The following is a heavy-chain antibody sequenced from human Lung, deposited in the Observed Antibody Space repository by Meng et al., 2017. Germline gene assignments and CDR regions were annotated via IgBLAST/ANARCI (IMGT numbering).Heavy chain of an antibody. CDR1: GGSFSDYY. V-gene: IGHV4-34*01. Sequence: QVPLQQWGAGLLKPSETLSLTCVVSGGSFSDYYCSWIRQPPGKGLEWIGEINHSGSTNYNPSLESRATISVDTSQNNLSLKLSSVTAADSAVYYCARGPTTMAHDFDYWGQGTLVTVS. D-gene: IGHD4-11*01. CDR2: INHSGST. J-gene: IGHJ4*02. CDR3: ARGPTTMAHDFDY.